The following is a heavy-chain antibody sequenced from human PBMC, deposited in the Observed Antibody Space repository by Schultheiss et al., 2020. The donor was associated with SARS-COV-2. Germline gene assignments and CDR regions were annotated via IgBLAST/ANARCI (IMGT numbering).Heavy chain of an antibody. V-gene: IGHV4-31*01. Sequence: TLSLTCTVSGGSISSGGYYWSWIRQHPGKGLEWIGYIYYSGSTYYNPSLKSLVTISVDTSKNQFSLKLSSVTAADTAVYYCARGGVLGKRWFDPWGQGTLVTVSS. CDR3: ARGGVLGKRWFDP. CDR2: IYYSGST. J-gene: IGHJ5*02. D-gene: IGHD7-27*01. CDR1: GGSISSGGYY.